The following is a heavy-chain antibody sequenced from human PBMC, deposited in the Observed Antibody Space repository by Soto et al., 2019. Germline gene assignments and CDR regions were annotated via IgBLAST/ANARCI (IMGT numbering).Heavy chain of an antibody. D-gene: IGHD6-13*01. Sequence: SQILSCASSEFTFDSYSMHLIRHAPVKGLEWVSGISCNSGSIGYADSVKGRFTISRDNAKTSLYLQMNSLRAEDTAVYYCAKLAAAGTRPVDGWGQATTVTVSS. J-gene: IGHJ6*02. CDR2: ISCNSGSI. CDR1: EFTFDSYS. V-gene: IGHV3-9*01. CDR3: AKLAAAGTRPVDG.